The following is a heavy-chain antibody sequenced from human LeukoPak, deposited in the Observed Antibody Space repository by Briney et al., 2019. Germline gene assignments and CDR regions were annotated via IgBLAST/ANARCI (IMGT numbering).Heavy chain of an antibody. Sequence: GGSLRLSCVASGFTFDDYGMFWVRQTPGKGLEWVSGISWNSGIIVYADSVKGRFTISRDNAKNSLFLQMNSLRVEDTALYYCAKDKFIGACSSTSCSYHGMDVWGQGTTVTVSS. V-gene: IGHV3-9*01. J-gene: IGHJ6*02. CDR3: AKDKFIGACSSTSCSYHGMDV. D-gene: IGHD2-2*01. CDR2: ISWNSGII. CDR1: GFTFDDYG.